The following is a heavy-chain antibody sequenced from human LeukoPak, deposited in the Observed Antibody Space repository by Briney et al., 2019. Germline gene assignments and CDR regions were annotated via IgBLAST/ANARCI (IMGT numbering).Heavy chain of an antibody. D-gene: IGHD3-22*01. J-gene: IGHJ4*02. CDR2: IYCSGST. Sequence: SETLSLTCTVSGGSISSYYWSWIRQPPGKGLEWIGYIYCSGSTNYNPSLKSRVTISVDTSKNQFSLKLSSVTAADTAVYYCAGQDSSGYPFDYWGQGTPVTVSS. V-gene: IGHV4-59*01. CDR3: AGQDSSGYPFDY. CDR1: GGSISSYY.